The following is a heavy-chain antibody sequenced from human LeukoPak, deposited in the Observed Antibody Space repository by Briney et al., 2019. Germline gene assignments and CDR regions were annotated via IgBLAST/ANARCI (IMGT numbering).Heavy chain of an antibody. D-gene: IGHD5-12*01. Sequence: AGGSLRLSCVASGFTFSSYGMHWVRQAPGKGLEWVAVISYDGSNKYYADSVKGRFTISRDNSKNTLYLQMNSLRAEDTAVYYCAKDGSGYSGYADYWGQGTLVTVSS. V-gene: IGHV3-30*18. CDR2: ISYDGSNK. CDR1: GFTFSSYG. CDR3: AKDGSGYSGYADY. J-gene: IGHJ4*02.